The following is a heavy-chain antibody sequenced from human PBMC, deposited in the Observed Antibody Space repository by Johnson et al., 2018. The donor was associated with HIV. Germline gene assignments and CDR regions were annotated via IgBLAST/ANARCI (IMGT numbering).Heavy chain of an antibody. J-gene: IGHJ3*02. V-gene: IGHV3-30*04. Sequence: QVQLVESGGGVVQPGRSLRLSCAASGFTFSSYAMHWVRQAPGKGLEWVAVISYDGSNKYYADSVKGRFIISRDNSKNTLYLQMNSLRAEDTAVYYCAREMYNWNDRSDAFDIWGQGTMVTVSS. CDR3: AREMYNWNDRSDAFDI. CDR1: GFTFSSYA. D-gene: IGHD1-20*01. CDR2: ISYDGSNK.